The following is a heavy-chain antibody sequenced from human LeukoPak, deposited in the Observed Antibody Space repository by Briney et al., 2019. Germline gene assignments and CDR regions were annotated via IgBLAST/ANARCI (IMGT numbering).Heavy chain of an antibody. CDR3: ARSPSGSYPD. J-gene: IGHJ4*02. V-gene: IGHV4-34*01. D-gene: IGHD1-26*01. Sequence: SETLSLTCAVYGGSFSGYYWSWIRQPPGKGLEWIGSISYSGSTSYNLSLKRRVTMSIDTSKNHFSLRLSSMTAADTATYYCARSPSGSYPDWGQGTLVTVSS. CDR1: GGSFSGYY. CDR2: ISYSGST.